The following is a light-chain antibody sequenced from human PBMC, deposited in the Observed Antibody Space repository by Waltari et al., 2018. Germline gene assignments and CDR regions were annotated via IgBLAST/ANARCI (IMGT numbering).Light chain of an antibody. V-gene: IGKV1-33*01. CDR2: DAS. CDR3: QHYANFPPWT. CDR1: QGIDTY. Sequence: DIQMTQSRSSLSASMGDRLTITCRASQGIDTYLNWFQQKPGKAPKLLIYDASRLGTGVPSRFSGTGSGTYFTFTINNLQPEDLATYYCQHYANFPPWTFGQGTKVNI. J-gene: IGKJ1*01.